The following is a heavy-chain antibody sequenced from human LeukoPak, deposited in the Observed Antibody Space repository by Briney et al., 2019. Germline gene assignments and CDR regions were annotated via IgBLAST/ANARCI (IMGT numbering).Heavy chain of an antibody. CDR2: IWYDGSNK. CDR3: AKSLGDSRGYYDY. D-gene: IGHD3-22*01. CDR1: GFTFSSYG. Sequence: GGSLRLSCAASGFTFSSYGMHWVRQAPGRGLEWVAVIWYDGSNKYYADSVKGRFTISRDNSKSTLYLQMNSLRAEDTAVYYCAKSLGDSRGYYDYWGQGTLVTVSS. V-gene: IGHV3-33*06. J-gene: IGHJ4*02.